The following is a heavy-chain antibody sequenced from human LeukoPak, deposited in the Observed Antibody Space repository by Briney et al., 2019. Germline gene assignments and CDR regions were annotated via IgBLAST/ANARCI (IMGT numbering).Heavy chain of an antibody. CDR3: AREGSPGSRGYYGTPLDY. Sequence: ASVKVSCKASEYTFTSYYMHWVRQAPGQGLEWMGIINPSGGSTSYAQKFQGRVTMTRDTSTSTVYMELSSLRSEDTAVYYCAREGSPGSRGYYGTPLDYWGQGTLVTVSS. J-gene: IGHJ4*02. V-gene: IGHV1-46*01. CDR1: EYTFTSYY. CDR2: INPSGGST. D-gene: IGHD3-22*01.